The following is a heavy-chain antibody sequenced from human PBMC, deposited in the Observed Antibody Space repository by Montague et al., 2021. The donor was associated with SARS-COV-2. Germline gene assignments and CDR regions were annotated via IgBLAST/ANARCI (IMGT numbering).Heavy chain of an antibody. D-gene: IGHD5-18*01. CDR1: GGSISSYY. V-gene: IGHV4-4*07. CDR3: ARTPVSGYHGGFDY. Sequence: SETLSLTCTVSGGSISSYYWSWIRQPAGKGLEWIGRIFTSGTTNYSPSLKSRVTMSVDTSKNQFSLKLSSVTAAGTAVYYCARTPVSGYHGGFDYWGQGTLVTVSS. CDR2: IFTSGTT. J-gene: IGHJ4*02.